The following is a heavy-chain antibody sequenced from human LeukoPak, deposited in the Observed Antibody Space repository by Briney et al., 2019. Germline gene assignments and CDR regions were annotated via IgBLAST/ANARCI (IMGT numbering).Heavy chain of an antibody. Sequence: PGGSLRLSCVVSGFTFSSHSVNWVRQAPGKGLEWVLSITTSNYIFYAESVKGRFTISRDSAKNSLYLQMTSLRAEDTAVYYCVREQARAGSFDYWGQGTLVTVSS. V-gene: IGHV3-21*01. D-gene: IGHD6-19*01. CDR2: ITTSNYI. CDR3: VREQARAGSFDY. CDR1: GFTFSSHS. J-gene: IGHJ4*02.